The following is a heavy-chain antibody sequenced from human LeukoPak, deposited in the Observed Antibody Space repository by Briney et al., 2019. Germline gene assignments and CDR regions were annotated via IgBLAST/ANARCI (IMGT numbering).Heavy chain of an antibody. CDR3: ARARGFDI. D-gene: IGHD3-10*01. Sequence: GGSLRLSCAASGFTFSSYAMSWVRQAPGKGLEWVSVISGSGGRTYYADSVKGRFTISRDNSKNTLYVQMNSLRAEDTAVYYCARARGFDIWGQGTMVTVSS. V-gene: IGHV3-23*01. CDR1: GFTFSSYA. CDR2: ISGSGGRT. J-gene: IGHJ3*02.